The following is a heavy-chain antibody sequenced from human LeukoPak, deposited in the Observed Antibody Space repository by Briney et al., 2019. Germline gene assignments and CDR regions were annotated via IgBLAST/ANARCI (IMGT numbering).Heavy chain of an antibody. V-gene: IGHV4-59*01. Sequence: SETLSLTCTVSGGSISSYYWSWIRQPPGNGLEWIGYIYYSGTTNYNTSLKSRVTISVDTSKNQFSLKLSSVTAADTAVYYCAREDYCSGGSCYSGYFQHWGQGTLVTVSS. CDR3: AREDYCSGGSCYSGYFQH. J-gene: IGHJ1*01. CDR1: GGSISSYY. D-gene: IGHD2-15*01. CDR2: IYYSGTT.